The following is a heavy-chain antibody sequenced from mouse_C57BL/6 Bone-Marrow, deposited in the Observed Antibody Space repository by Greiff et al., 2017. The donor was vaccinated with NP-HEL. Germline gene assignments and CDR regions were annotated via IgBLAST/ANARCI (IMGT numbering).Heavy chain of an antibody. CDR2: ISDGGSYT. Sequence: EVTLVESGGGLVKPGGSLKLSCAASGFTFSSYAMSWVRQTPETRLEWVATISDGGSYTYYPDNVKGRFTISRDNAKNNLYLQMSHLKSEDTAMYYCAITTAMDYWGQGTSVTVSS. D-gene: IGHD1-1*01. J-gene: IGHJ4*01. CDR1: GFTFSSYA. CDR3: AITTAMDY. V-gene: IGHV5-4*03.